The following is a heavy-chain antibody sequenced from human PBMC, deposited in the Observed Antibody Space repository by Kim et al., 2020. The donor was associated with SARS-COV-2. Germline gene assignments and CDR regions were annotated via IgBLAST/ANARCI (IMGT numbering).Heavy chain of an antibody. V-gene: IGHV1-69*02. Sequence: AQKFQGRVTITADKSTSTAYMELSSLRSEDTAVYYCARSSPLGGSGSYSDWGQGTLVTVSS. D-gene: IGHD3-10*01. J-gene: IGHJ4*02. CDR3: ARSSPLGGSGSYSD.